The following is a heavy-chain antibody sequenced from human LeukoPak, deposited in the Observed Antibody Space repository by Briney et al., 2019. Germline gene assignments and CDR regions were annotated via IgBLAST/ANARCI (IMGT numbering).Heavy chain of an antibody. CDR3: ARDAGQLAHFDY. Sequence: PSETLSLTCTVSRGSISSGDYYWSWIRQPPGKGLEWIGYIYYSGSTYYNPSLKSRVTISVDTSKNQFSLKLSSVTAADTAVYYCARDAGQLAHFDYWGLGTLVTVSS. CDR1: RGSISSGDYY. V-gene: IGHV4-30-4*08. D-gene: IGHD1-1*01. CDR2: IYYSGST. J-gene: IGHJ4*02.